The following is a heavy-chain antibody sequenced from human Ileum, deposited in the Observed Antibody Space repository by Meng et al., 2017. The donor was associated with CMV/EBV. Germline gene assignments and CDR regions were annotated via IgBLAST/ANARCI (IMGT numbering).Heavy chain of an antibody. J-gene: IGHJ4*02. CDR2: ISGSGGST. V-gene: IGHV3-23*01. Sequence: FTFSNYAMNWVRQAPGKGLEWVSTISGSGGSTYYADSVKGRFSISRDNSRNMLFLLMNNLRAEDTAVYFCAKGTGARYSYGVVVSFDYWGQGSLVTVSS. D-gene: IGHD5-18*01. CDR1: FTFSNYA. CDR3: AKGTGARYSYGVVVSFDY.